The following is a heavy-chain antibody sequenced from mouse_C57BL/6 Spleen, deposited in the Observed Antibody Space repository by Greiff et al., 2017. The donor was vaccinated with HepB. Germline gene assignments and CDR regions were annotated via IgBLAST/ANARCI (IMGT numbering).Heavy chain of an antibody. D-gene: IGHD2-3*01. CDR2: ISSGSSTI. CDR1: GFPFSDYG. V-gene: IGHV5-17*01. CDR3: ARRDGYYPYYFDY. Sequence: EVKLMESGGGLVKPGGSLKLSFAASGFPFSDYGMHWVRQAPEKGLEWVAYISSGSSTIYYADTGKGRFTISRDNAKNTLFLQMTSLRSEDTAMYYCARRDGYYPYYFDYWGQGTTLTVSS. J-gene: IGHJ2*01.